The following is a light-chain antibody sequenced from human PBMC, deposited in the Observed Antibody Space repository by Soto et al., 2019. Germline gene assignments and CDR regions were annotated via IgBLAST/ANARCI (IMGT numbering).Light chain of an antibody. CDR2: GAS. CDR3: QQYGSSPKT. V-gene: IGKV3-20*01. Sequence: EIVLTQSPGTLSLSPGERAPLSCRASQSISRSYLAWYQQKPGQAPRLLIYGASSRATGIPDRFSGSGSGTDFTLTISRLEPEDFAVYYCQQYGSSPKTFGQGTKVDIK. CDR1: QSISRSY. J-gene: IGKJ1*01.